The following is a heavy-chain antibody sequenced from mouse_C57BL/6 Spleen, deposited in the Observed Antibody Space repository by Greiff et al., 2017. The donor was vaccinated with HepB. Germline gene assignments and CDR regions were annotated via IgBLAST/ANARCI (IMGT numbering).Heavy chain of an antibody. J-gene: IGHJ4*01. V-gene: IGHV1-82*01. D-gene: IGHD3-3*01. CDR2: IYPGDGET. CDR1: GYAFSSSW. CDR3: ARGGTRGAMDY. Sequence: VKLMESGPELVKPGASVKISCKASGYAFSSSWMNWVKQRPGKGLEWIGRIYPGDGETNYKGKFKGKATLTADKSSSTAYMQLSSLTAEDSAVYFCARGGTRGAMDYWGQGTSVTVPS.